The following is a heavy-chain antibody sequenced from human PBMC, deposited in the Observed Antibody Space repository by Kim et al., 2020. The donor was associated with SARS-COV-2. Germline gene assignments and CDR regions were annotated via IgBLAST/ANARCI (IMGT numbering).Heavy chain of an antibody. CDR1: GYTFTSYY. Sequence: ASVKVSCKASGYTFTSYYMHWLRQAPGQGLEWMGIINPSGGSTSYAQKFQGRVTMTRDTSTSTVYMELSSLRSEDTAVYYCARDPTITSAGTFEYYYYGTDVWGQGTTVTVSS. CDR2: INPSGGST. D-gene: IGHD6-13*01. J-gene: IGHJ6*02. CDR3: ARDPTITSAGTFEYYYYGTDV. V-gene: IGHV1-46*01.